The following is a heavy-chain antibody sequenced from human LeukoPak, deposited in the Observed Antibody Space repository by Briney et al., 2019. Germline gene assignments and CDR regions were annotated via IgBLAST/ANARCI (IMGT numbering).Heavy chain of an antibody. V-gene: IGHV1-2*02. CDR2: INPNSGGT. Sequence: ASVKVSCKASGYTFTGYYMHWVRQAPGQGLEWMGWINPNSGGTNYAQKFQGRVTMTRDTSISTAYIELSRLRSDDTAVYYCARAEDYVWGSSPWYFDLWGRGTLVTVSS. CDR1: GYTFTGYY. CDR3: ARAEDYVWGSSPWYFDL. D-gene: IGHD3-16*01. J-gene: IGHJ2*01.